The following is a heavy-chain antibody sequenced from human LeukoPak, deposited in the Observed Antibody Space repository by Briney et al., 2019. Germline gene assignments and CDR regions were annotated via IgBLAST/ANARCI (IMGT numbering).Heavy chain of an antibody. Sequence: GESLKISCKGSGYSFTSYWIGWVRQMPGKGLEWMGIIYPGDSDTRYSPSFQGQVTISADKSITTAYLQWSSLKASDTAVYYCARRAYCGGDCTRAYYSYFAMDVWGQGTTVTVSS. CDR2: IYPGDSDT. V-gene: IGHV5-51*01. CDR1: GYSFTSYW. J-gene: IGHJ6*02. CDR3: ARRAYCGGDCTRAYYSYFAMDV. D-gene: IGHD2-21*02.